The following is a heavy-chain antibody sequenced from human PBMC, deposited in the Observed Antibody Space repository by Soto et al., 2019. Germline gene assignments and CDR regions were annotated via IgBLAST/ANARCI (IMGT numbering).Heavy chain of an antibody. Sequence: QLQLQESGSGLVKPSQTLSLTCAVSGGSISSGGYSWSWIRQPPGKGLEWIGYIYHSGSTYYNPSLKIRVTISVDRSKNQFSLKLSSVTAADTAVYYCASNLYYDSSGYYRSDAFDIWGQGTMVTVSS. D-gene: IGHD3-22*01. CDR2: IYHSGST. CDR1: GGSISSGGYS. CDR3: ASNLYYDSSGYYRSDAFDI. J-gene: IGHJ3*02. V-gene: IGHV4-30-2*01.